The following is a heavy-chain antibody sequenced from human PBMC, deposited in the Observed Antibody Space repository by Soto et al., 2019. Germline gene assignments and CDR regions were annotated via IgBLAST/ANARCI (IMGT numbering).Heavy chain of an antibody. D-gene: IGHD3-22*01. CDR3: ARKDKSGFFNWFDP. J-gene: IGHJ5*02. V-gene: IGHV5-51*01. CDR2: IFPSDSDT. Sequence: PGESLKISCRTSGYRFTSYWIAWVRQMHGQGLEWMGIIFPSDSDTRYSPSFQGQVTISADSSTSTVFLQWASLKASDTAVYFCARKDKSGFFNWFDPWGQGTRVTVAS. CDR1: GYRFTSYW.